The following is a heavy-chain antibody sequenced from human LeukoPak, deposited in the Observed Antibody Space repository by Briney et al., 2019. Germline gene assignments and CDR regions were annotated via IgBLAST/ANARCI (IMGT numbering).Heavy chain of an antibody. CDR3: AGHRRALRDGYNYGYYYMDV. J-gene: IGHJ6*03. Sequence: GESLKISCKGSGYSFTSYWIGWVRQMPGKGLEWMGIIYPGDSDTRYSPSFQGQVTISADKSISTAYLQWSSLKASDTAMYYCAGHRRALRDGYNYGYYYMDVWGKGTTVTVSS. D-gene: IGHD5-24*01. V-gene: IGHV5-51*01. CDR1: GYSFTSYW. CDR2: IYPGDSDT.